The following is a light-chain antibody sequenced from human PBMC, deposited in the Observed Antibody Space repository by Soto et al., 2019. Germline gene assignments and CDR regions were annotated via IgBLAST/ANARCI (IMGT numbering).Light chain of an antibody. CDR1: ESLSYF. J-gene: IGKJ2*01. V-gene: IGKV3-15*01. CDR2: GVS. CDR3: QSYNDLPFA. Sequence: EIVLTQSPATLSVSPGERVTLSCRASESLSYFLAWYQHTPGQSPRLLIYGVSTRVAGVPSRFSGGGSATDFTLTISSLQSEDFAVYYCQSYNDLPFAFGQGTKLEI.